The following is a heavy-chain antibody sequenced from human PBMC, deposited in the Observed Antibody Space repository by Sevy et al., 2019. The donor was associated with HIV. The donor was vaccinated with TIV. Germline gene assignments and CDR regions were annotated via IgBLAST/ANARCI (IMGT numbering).Heavy chain of an antibody. CDR2: INQDGNEK. J-gene: IGHJ4*01. V-gene: IGHV3-7*01. CDR1: GFTFSDSW. Sequence: GGSLRLSCAASGFTFSDSWMHWVRQAPGKGLEWVANINQDGNEKYYVDSVKGRFTISRDNAKNSLYLQMNSLRDDDTAVYYCATFSVGYWGHGTLVTVSS. CDR3: ATFSVGY. D-gene: IGHD3-3*01.